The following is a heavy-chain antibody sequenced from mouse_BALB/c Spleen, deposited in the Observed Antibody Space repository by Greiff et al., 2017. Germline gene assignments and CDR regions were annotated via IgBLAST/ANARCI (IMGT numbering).Heavy chain of an antibody. Sequence: EVKLMESGGGLVQPGGSLRLSCAPSGFTFTDYYMSWVRQPPGKALEWLGFIRNKANGYTTEYSASVKGRFTISRDNSQSILYLQMNTLRAEDSATYYCARDSITTVVAKGYFDVWGAGTTVTVSS. V-gene: IGHV7-3*02. J-gene: IGHJ1*01. D-gene: IGHD1-1*01. CDR1: GFTFTDYY. CDR3: ARDSITTVVAKGYFDV. CDR2: IRNKANGYTT.